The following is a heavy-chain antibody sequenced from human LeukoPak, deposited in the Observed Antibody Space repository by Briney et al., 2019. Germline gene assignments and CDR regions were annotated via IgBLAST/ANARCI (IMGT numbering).Heavy chain of an antibody. J-gene: IGHJ4*02. CDR3: ARSYSSGWYGDYFDY. Sequence: SETLSLTCTVSGGSISSYHWSWIRQPAGKGLEWIGRIYTSGSTNYNPSLKSRVTMSVDTSKNQFSLKLSSVTAADTAVYYCARSYSSGWYGDYFDYWGQGTLVTASS. CDR2: IYTSGST. V-gene: IGHV4-4*07. D-gene: IGHD6-19*01. CDR1: GGSISSYH.